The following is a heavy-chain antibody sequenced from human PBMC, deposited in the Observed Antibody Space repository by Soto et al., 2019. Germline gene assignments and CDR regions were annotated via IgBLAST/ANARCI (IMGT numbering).Heavy chain of an antibody. CDR1: GYTFTSYA. CDR3: ARGSDSSGFSIYYYGMDV. D-gene: IGHD6-19*01. CDR2: INAGNGNT. Sequence: QVQLVQSGAEVKKPGASVKVSCKASGYTFTSYAMHWVRQAPGQRLEWIGWINAGNGNTKYSQKFQGRVTITRDTSASTSYMELSSLRSEDTAVYYCARGSDSSGFSIYYYGMDVWGQGTTVTVSS. V-gene: IGHV1-3*01. J-gene: IGHJ6*02.